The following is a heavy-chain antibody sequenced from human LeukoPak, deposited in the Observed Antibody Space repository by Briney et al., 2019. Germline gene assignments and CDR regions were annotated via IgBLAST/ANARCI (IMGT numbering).Heavy chain of an antibody. Sequence: SETLSLTCAVYGGSFSGYYWSWIRQTPGKGLEWIGEINHSGSTNYNPSLKSRVSISVDMSKNQFSLKLSSVTAADTAVYYCAREVAVGKRGDYFDYWGQGTLVTVSS. J-gene: IGHJ4*02. CDR3: AREVAVGKRGDYFDY. CDR1: GGSFSGYY. CDR2: INHSGST. V-gene: IGHV4-34*01. D-gene: IGHD6-19*01.